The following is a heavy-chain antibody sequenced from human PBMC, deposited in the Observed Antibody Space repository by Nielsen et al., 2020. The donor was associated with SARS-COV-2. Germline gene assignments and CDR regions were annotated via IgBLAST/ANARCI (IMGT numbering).Heavy chain of an antibody. CDR2: ISYDGSNK. CDR3: AREDYYDSSGAFDI. CDR1: GFTFSSYA. Sequence: GESLKISCAASGFTFSSYAMHWVRQAPGKGLEWVAVISYDGSNKYYADSVKGRFTISRDNSKNTLYLQMNSLRAEDTAVYYCAREDYYDSSGAFDIWGQGTMVTVSS. V-gene: IGHV3-30*04. J-gene: IGHJ3*02. D-gene: IGHD3-22*01.